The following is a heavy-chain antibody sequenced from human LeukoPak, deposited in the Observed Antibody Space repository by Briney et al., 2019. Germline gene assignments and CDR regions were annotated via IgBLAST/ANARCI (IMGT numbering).Heavy chain of an antibody. CDR2: INPGGNEV. D-gene: IGHD1-26*01. CDR3: ARVGAWELQRVFGY. Sequence: PGGSLRLSCAASGFTFTDYWMTWVRQVPGQGLEWMANINPGGNEVHYVDSVKGRFTISRDNAKNSVYLELDSLRVEDTAVYYCARVGAWELQRVFGYWGQGTLVTVSS. CDR1: GFTFTDYW. V-gene: IGHV3-7*02. J-gene: IGHJ4*02.